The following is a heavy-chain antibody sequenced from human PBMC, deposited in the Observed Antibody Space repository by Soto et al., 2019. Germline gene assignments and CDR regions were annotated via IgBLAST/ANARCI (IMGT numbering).Heavy chain of an antibody. D-gene: IGHD2-15*01. CDR3: AHLVVAGLTYYFDY. CDR1: GFSLSTSAVG. Sequence: QMTLEESGPTPVKPTQTLTLTCTFSGFSLSTSAVGVGWIRQPPGKALEWLAFIYWDDDKRYSPSLKSSLTITKDTSKNQVVRAMTNMDPVDTATYYCAHLVVAGLTYYFDYWGQGTLVTVSS. J-gene: IGHJ4*02. V-gene: IGHV2-5*02. CDR2: IYWDDDK.